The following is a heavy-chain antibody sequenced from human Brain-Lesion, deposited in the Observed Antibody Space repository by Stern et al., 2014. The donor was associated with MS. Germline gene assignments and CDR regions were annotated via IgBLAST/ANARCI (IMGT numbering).Heavy chain of an antibody. J-gene: IGHJ5*02. CDR3: ARIDRGNYDFWSGYYDYWFDP. D-gene: IGHD3-3*01. Sequence: EVQLVESGGDLVQPGGSLRLSCVASGFTFSDYWLPWVRQAPGKGLQWVAKINQAGSDRNYVDSGKGRFTISRDNAKNSLYLQMNSLRVDDTAVYYCARIDRGNYDFWSGYYDYWFDPWGQGTLVTVSS. CDR1: GFTFSDYW. CDR2: INQAGSDR. V-gene: IGHV3-7*01.